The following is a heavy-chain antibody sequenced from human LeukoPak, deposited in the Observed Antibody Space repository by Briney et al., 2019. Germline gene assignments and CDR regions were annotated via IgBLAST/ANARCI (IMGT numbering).Heavy chain of an antibody. V-gene: IGHV3-66*01. D-gene: IGHD5-18*01. J-gene: IGHJ6*02. CDR2: IYSGGST. CDR3: ARDGYVGYSYGYAYYYGMDV. Sequence: GGSLRLSCAASGFTVSSNYMSWVGQAPGKGLEWVTVIYSGGSTYYADSVKGRFTISRDNSKNTLYLQMNSLRAEDTAVYYCARDGYVGYSYGYAYYYGMDVWGQGTTVTVSS. CDR1: GFTVSSNY.